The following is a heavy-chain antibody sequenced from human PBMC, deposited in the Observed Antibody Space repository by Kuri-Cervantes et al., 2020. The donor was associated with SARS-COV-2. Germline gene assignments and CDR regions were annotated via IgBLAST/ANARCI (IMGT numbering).Heavy chain of an antibody. Sequence: ASGKVSCKVSGYTLTDLPMHWVRQAPGKGHEWMGGFDPEDGETIYAQKFQGRVTMTEDTSTDTAYMELSSLRTEDTAVYYCARDRRIAAAGTWSKFDYWGQGTLVTVSS. CDR1: GYTLTDLP. CDR2: FDPEDGET. J-gene: IGHJ4*02. V-gene: IGHV1-24*01. CDR3: ARDRRIAAAGTWSKFDY. D-gene: IGHD6-13*01.